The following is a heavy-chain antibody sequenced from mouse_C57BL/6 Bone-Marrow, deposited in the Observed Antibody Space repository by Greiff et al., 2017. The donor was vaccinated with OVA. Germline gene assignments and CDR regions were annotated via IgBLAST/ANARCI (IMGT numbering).Heavy chain of an antibody. CDR1: GYTFTSYW. Sequence: VQLQQPGTELVKPGASVKLSCKASGYTFTSYWMNWVKQRPGQGLEWIGNINPSNGGTNYNEKFKSKATLTVDKSSSTAYMQLSSLTSEDSAVYYCARGDGYDGAWFAYWGQGTLVTVSA. CDR2: INPSNGGT. J-gene: IGHJ3*01. V-gene: IGHV1-53*01. CDR3: ARGDGYDGAWFAY. D-gene: IGHD2-2*01.